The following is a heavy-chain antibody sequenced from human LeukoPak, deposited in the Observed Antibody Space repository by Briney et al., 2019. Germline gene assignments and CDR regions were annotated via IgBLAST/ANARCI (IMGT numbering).Heavy chain of an antibody. CDR1: GYTFTGYY. Sequence: ASVKVSCKASGYTFTGYYMHWVRRAPGQGPEWMGWINPNSGGTTYSQKFQGRVTMTRDTSISTAYMELNRLRSDDTAVYYCARANRGYCSSPSCSIDYWGQGTLVTVSS. CDR2: INPNSGGT. J-gene: IGHJ4*02. D-gene: IGHD2-2*01. V-gene: IGHV1-2*02. CDR3: ARANRGYCSSPSCSIDY.